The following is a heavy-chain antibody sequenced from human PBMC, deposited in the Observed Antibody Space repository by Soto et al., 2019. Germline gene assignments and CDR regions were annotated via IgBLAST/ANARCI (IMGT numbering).Heavy chain of an antibody. CDR1: GFTFSSYA. V-gene: IGHV3-23*01. CDR2: IGGTGSPT. CDR3: ARPRWYWYFDL. Sequence: EEQLLESGGGLVQPGGSLRLSCAASGFTFSSYAMTWVRQAPGKGLEWVSGIGGTGSPTHYADSVNGRFTVSRDNSTKTLYLQMNSLRAEDTAVYYCARPRWYWYFDLWGRGTLFTVSS. D-gene: IGHD2-15*01. J-gene: IGHJ2*01.